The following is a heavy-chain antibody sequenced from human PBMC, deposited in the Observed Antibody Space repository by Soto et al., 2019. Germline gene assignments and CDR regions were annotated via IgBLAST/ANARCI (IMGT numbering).Heavy chain of an antibody. Sequence: SETLSLTCTVSGGSISSYYWSWIRQPPGKGLEWIGYIYYSGSTNYNPSLKSRVTISVDTSKNQLSLKLSSVTAADTAVYYCARNQYYYYYYYMDVWGKGTTVTVSS. V-gene: IGHV4-59*01. J-gene: IGHJ6*03. CDR3: ARNQYYYYYYYMDV. CDR2: IYYSGST. CDR1: GGSISSYY.